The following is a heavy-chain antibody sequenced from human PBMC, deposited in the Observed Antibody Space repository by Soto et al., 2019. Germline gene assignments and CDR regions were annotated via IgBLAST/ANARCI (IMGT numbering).Heavy chain of an antibody. J-gene: IGHJ5*02. CDR3: ARGRRYYYGSGSPRAPRNWFDP. D-gene: IGHD3-10*01. Sequence: SETLSLTCAVYGGSFSGYYWSWIRQPPGKGLEWIGEINHSGSTNYNPSLKSRVTISVDTSKNQFSLKLSSVTAADTAVYYCARGRRYYYGSGSPRAPRNWFDPWGQGTLVTVSS. V-gene: IGHV4-34*01. CDR1: GGSFSGYY. CDR2: INHSGST.